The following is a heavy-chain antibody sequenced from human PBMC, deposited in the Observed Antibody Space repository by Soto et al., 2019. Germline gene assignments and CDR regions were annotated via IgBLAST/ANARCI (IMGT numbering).Heavy chain of an antibody. J-gene: IGHJ4*02. D-gene: IGHD5-12*01. CDR2: IFWDDDK. CDR3: AHKSRGYAYYFDQ. Sequence: QITLKESGPTLVKPTQTLTLTCSFSGFSLSTRGVGVGWIRQPPGKALEWLALIFWDDDKWYSPSLRSRLTIPEEPTKNQGVLKMTNMDPVDTATYYCAHKSRGYAYYFDQWGQGTLVTVSS. V-gene: IGHV2-5*02. CDR1: GFSLSTRGVG.